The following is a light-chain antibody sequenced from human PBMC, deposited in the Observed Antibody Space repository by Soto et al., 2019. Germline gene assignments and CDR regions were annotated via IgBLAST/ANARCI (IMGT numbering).Light chain of an antibody. V-gene: IGKV4-1*01. CDR1: QSVLYSTNNKNF. J-gene: IGKJ2*01. Sequence: DIVMTQSPASLAVSLGERAAVNCKASQSVLYSTNNKNFLAWYQQKPGQPPKLLIYWASTRESGVPDRFSGSGSGTDFTLTISSLQAEDVAVYSCHQYYSFPYTFGQGTKLEIK. CDR2: WAS. CDR3: HQYYSFPYT.